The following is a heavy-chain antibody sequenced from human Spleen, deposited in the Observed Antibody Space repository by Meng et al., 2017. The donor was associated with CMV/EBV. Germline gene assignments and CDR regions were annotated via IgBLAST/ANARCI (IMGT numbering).Heavy chain of an antibody. CDR3: ARDLIWFGELSGSYFDS. CDR1: FTFSSYS. CDR2: ISITGTNI. D-gene: IGHD3-10*01. V-gene: IGHV3-21*01. Sequence: FTFSSYSMDWVRQAPGRGLEWVSSISITGTNIYYADSVKGRFTISRDNAKNSLYLQMNSLRAEDTAVYYCARDLIWFGELSGSYFDSWGQGTLVTVSS. J-gene: IGHJ4*02.